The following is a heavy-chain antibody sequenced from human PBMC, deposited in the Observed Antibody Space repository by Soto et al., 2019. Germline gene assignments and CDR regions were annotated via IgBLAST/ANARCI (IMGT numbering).Heavy chain of an antibody. CDR1: GYTFTGYY. CDR2: INPNSGGT. CDR3: ARDFGVGEGY. D-gene: IGHD3-16*01. Sequence: QVQLVQSGAEVKKPGASVKVSCKASGYTFTGYYMHWVRQAPGQGLEWMGWINPNSGGTNYAQKFQGRVTMPRDRSISTAYRELGGLRSDDTAVYYCARDFGVGEGYWGQGTLVTVSS. V-gene: IGHV1-2*02. J-gene: IGHJ4*02.